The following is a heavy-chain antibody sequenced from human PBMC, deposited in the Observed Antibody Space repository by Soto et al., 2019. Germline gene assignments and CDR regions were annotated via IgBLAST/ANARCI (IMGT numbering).Heavy chain of an antibody. D-gene: IGHD3-3*01. J-gene: IGHJ4*02. Sequence: PGGSLRLSCAASGFTFSSYGMHWVRQAPGKGLEWVAVIWYDGSNKYYADSVKGRFTISRDNSKNTLYLQMNSLRAEDTAVYYCAREGHYDFWSGYYTGSYYFDYWGQGTLVTVSS. CDR3: AREGHYDFWSGYYTGSYYFDY. CDR1: GFTFSSYG. CDR2: IWYDGSNK. V-gene: IGHV3-33*01.